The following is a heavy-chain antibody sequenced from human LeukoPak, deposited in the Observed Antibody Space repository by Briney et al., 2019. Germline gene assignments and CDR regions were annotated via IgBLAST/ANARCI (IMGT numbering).Heavy chain of an antibody. CDR1: GGSFSGYY. CDR2: INHSGST. J-gene: IGHJ4*02. CDR3: AREPQYDSSGYYDY. V-gene: IGHV4-34*01. Sequence: SETLSLTCAVYGGSFSGYYWSWIRQPPGKGLEWIGEINHSGSTNYNPSLKSRVTISVDTSKNQFSLKLSSVTAADTAVYYCAREPQYDSSGYYDYWGQGTLVTVSS. D-gene: IGHD3-22*01.